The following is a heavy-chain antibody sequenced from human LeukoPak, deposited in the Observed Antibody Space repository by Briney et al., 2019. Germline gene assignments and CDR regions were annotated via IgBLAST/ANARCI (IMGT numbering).Heavy chain of an antibody. CDR1: GGSIRSSTYY. CDR2: LYYSGST. D-gene: IGHD5-12*01. CDR3: ARQAISGYDPPPFDS. J-gene: IGHJ4*02. Sequence: SETLSLTCTVSGGSIRSSTYYWGWIRQPPGKGLEWIGNLYYSGSTYYNPSLKSRVTISVDTSKNHFSLKLSSVTAADTAFYYCARQAISGYDPPPFDSWGQGTLVTVSS. V-gene: IGHV4-39*01.